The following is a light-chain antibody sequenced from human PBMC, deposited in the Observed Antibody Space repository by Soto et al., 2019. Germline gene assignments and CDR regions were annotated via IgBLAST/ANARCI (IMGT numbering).Light chain of an antibody. J-gene: IGKJ3*01. Sequence: GLAQSPGTVSLSPGERATLSCRASQSVSSDYLVWYQQKPGQAPRLLIYGASSRATGIPDRFSGSGSVTDFTLTISRLEPEDFAVYYCQHYGNTPPSVTFGPGTKVDIK. CDR3: QHYGNTPPSVT. V-gene: IGKV3-20*01. CDR1: QSVSSDY. CDR2: GAS.